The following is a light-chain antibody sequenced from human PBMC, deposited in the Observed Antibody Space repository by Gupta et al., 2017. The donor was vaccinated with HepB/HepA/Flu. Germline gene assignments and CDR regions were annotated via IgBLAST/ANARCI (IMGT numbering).Light chain of an antibody. J-gene: IGKJ3*01. CDR1: QSISYF. Sequence: EIVLTQSPATLSLSPGERATLSCRASQSISYFLAWYQQKPGQAPRLLIYDASNRASGIPARFSGSGSGTDFTLTISSLEPEDFAVYYCQQRSNCLCAFGHGTTVDIK. CDR2: DAS. V-gene: IGKV3-11*01. CDR3: QQRSNCLCA.